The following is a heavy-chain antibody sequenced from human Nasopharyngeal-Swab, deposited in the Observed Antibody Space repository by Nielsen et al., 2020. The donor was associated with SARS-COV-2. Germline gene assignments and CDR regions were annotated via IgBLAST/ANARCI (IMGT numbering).Heavy chain of an antibody. CDR2: ISSSSSYI. D-gene: IGHD6-13*01. V-gene: IGHV3-21*01. CDR1: GFTFSSYS. J-gene: IGHJ6*02. CDR3: AGRPRYSSSWYSLYYYYGMDV. Sequence: GESLKISCAASGFTFSSYSMNWVRQAPGKGLEWGSSISSSSSYIYYADSVKGRFTISRDNAKNYLYLQMNSLRAEDTAVYYCAGRPRYSSSWYSLYYYYGMDVWGQGTTVTVSS.